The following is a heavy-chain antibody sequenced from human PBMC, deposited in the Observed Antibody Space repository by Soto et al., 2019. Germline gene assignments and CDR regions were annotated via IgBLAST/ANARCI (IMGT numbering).Heavy chain of an antibody. CDR1: GFTFSNYA. D-gene: IGHD7-27*01. Sequence: WGSLTLSCAASGFTFSNYAMSWVRQAPRKGQEWVSGIGACGAGTSYADPVHGRFTITTDNSKNTHYLQMNSSRTEATAAYHFAKEPHLGPYWGQGTLVTVPS. CDR3: AKEPHLGPY. V-gene: IGHV3-23*01. J-gene: IGHJ4*02. CDR2: IGACGAGT.